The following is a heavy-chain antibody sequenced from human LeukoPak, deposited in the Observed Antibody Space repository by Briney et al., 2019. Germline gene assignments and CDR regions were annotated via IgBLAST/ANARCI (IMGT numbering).Heavy chain of an antibody. CDR3: ARVKMVYAMRNWFDP. CDR1: GGSFSGYH. J-gene: IGHJ5*02. D-gene: IGHD2-8*01. Sequence: SETLSLTCAVYGGSFSGYHWGWIRQPPGKGLEWIGEINHSGSTNYNPSLKSRVTISVDTSKNQFSLKLSSVTAADTAVYYCARVKMVYAMRNWFDPWGQGTLVTVSS. CDR2: INHSGST. V-gene: IGHV4-34*01.